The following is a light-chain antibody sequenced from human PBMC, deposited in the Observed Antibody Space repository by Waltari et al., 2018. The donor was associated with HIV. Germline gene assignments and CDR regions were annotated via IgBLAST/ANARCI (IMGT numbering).Light chain of an antibody. CDR2: SSN. CDR1: TPNFGAGYA. V-gene: IGLV1-40*01. Sequence: QSVLTHPPSVSGAPGQRVTIPCPGSTPNFGAGYAFQWYQHLPGTAPKLLIHSSNNRPSGVPDRFSGSKSGTSASLAITGLRAEDEADYYCQSYDRILGDVVFGGGTKLTVL. CDR3: QSYDRILGDVV. J-gene: IGLJ2*01.